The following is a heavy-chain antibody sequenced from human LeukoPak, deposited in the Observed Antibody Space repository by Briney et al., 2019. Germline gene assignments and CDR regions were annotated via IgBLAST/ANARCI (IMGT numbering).Heavy chain of an antibody. CDR1: GGSFSGYY. Sequence: SETLSLTCAVYGGSFSGYYWSWIRQPPGKGLEWIGEINHSGSTNYNPSLKSRVTISVDTSKNQFSLKLSSVTAADTAVYYCARIQSSSWAYYYYYYMDVWGKGTTVTVSS. V-gene: IGHV4-34*01. CDR2: INHSGST. J-gene: IGHJ6*03. CDR3: ARIQSSSWAYYYYYYMDV. D-gene: IGHD6-13*01.